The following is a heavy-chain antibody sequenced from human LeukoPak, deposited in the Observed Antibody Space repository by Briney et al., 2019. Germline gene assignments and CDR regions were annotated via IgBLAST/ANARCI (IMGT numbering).Heavy chain of an antibody. CDR3: AKRLYLGELLGSFCLQ. Sequence: PGGSLRLSCAASGFTFDNYAMSWVRQVPGKGLEWVSAASAGGITHYGDSVRGRFTVSRDNSRNTLYLEMDNLRVEDTAVYYCAKRLYLGELLGSFCLQWGGGTLVTVSS. CDR1: GFTFDNYA. V-gene: IGHV3-23*01. CDR2: ASAGGIT. J-gene: IGHJ4*02. D-gene: IGHD1-7*01.